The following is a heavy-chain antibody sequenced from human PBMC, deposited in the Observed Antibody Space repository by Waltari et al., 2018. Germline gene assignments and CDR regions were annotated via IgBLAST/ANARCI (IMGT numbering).Heavy chain of an antibody. CDR3: ARVAGLITFGGVIVRRPGNAFDI. V-gene: IGHV4-34*01. CDR2: INHSGST. D-gene: IGHD3-16*02. J-gene: IGHJ3*02. CDR1: GGSFSGYY. Sequence: QVQLQQWGAGLLKPSETLSLTCAVYGGSFSGYYWSWIRQPPGKGLEWVGEINHSGSTNYTPSLKSLVTISVDTSKNQFSRKLSAVTAADTAVYYCARVAGLITFGGVIVRRPGNAFDIWGQGTMVTVSS.